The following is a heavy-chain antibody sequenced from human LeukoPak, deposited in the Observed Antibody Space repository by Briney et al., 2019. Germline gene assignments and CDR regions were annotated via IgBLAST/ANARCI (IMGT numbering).Heavy chain of an antibody. J-gene: IGHJ3*02. Sequence: SETLSLTCAVSGGSISSGSYSWSWIRQPPGKGLEWIGYFYYTGGTYYNPSLKSRVTISVDTSKNQFSLKLSSVTAADTAVYFCARGPYSYDSSGAFDIWGQGTMVTVSS. CDR2: FYYTGGT. CDR1: GGSISSGSYS. D-gene: IGHD3-22*01. V-gene: IGHV4-30-4*07. CDR3: ARGPYSYDSSGAFDI.